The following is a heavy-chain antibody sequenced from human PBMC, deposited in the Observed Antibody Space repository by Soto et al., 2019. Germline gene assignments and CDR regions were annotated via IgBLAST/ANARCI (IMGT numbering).Heavy chain of an antibody. CDR2: IAYDGSNR. CDR3: ARDLQAGTDNVNWFAP. Sequence: QVQLVESGGGVVQPGRSLRLSCAASGFSISRSAMHWVRQAPGKGLEWVAVIAYDGSNRWYADSAKGRFTISRDNYNNTVYLQMRSLRGEDTAVYYCARDLQAGTDNVNWFAPWGQGTLVTVSS. J-gene: IGHJ5*02. CDR1: GFSISRSA. V-gene: IGHV3-30*04. D-gene: IGHD1-1*01.